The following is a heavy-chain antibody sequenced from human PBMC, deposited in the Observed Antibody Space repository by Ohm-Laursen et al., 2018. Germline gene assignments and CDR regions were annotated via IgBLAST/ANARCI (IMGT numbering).Heavy chain of an antibody. Sequence: ASVKVSCKASGYTFTSYGISWVRQAPGQGLEWMGGISAYNGNTNYAQKLQGRVTMTTDTSTSTAYMELRSLRSDDTAVYYCARENYDSSGYYQKRSAFDIWGQGTMVTVSS. CDR1: GYTFTSYG. J-gene: IGHJ3*02. CDR3: ARENYDSSGYYQKRSAFDI. V-gene: IGHV1-18*01. D-gene: IGHD3-22*01. CDR2: ISAYNGNT.